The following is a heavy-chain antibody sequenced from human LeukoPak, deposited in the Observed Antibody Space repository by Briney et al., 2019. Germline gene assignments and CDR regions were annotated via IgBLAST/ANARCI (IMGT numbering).Heavy chain of an antibody. CDR3: ARAVQLERPPPLIDYYYMDV. Sequence: SETLSLTCTVSGGSISSYYWSWLRQPPGKGLEWIRYIYYSGNTNYNPSLKSRVTISVDTSKNQFSLKLSSVTAADTAVYYCARAVQLERPPPLIDYYYMDVWGKGTTVTVSS. CDR2: IYYSGNT. V-gene: IGHV4-59*01. CDR1: GGSISSYY. D-gene: IGHD1-1*01. J-gene: IGHJ6*03.